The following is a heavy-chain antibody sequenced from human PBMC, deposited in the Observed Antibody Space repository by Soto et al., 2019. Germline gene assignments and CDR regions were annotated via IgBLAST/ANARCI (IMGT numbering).Heavy chain of an antibody. J-gene: IGHJ6*03. CDR3: ANSWDCSGGSCYSAWVYYYYYLDV. CDR2: ISWSGGST. V-gene: IGHV3-23*01. CDR1: GFTFSSYA. D-gene: IGHD2-15*01. Sequence: GGSLRLSCAASGFTFSSYAMSWVRQAPGKGLEWVSAISWSGGSTYYADSVKGRFTISRDNSKNTLYMQMNSLRAEDTAVYYCANSWDCSGGSCYSAWVYYYYYLDVWGQGTTVTVSS.